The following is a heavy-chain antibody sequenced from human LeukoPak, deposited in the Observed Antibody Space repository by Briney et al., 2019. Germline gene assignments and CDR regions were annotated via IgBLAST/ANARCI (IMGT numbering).Heavy chain of an antibody. Sequence: PSETLSLTCTVSNDSISSSGFSWAWIRQSPGRGLEWIGSMDHRDNSYYNPSLMGRLTMSVDTSRNQLSLRLTSVTVADAAVYYCARRLTLWFGDLLFDNWFDPWGQGTLVTVSS. CDR2: MDHRDNS. CDR1: NDSISSSGFS. D-gene: IGHD3-10*01. V-gene: IGHV4-39*01. J-gene: IGHJ5*02. CDR3: ARRLTLWFGDLLFDNWFDP.